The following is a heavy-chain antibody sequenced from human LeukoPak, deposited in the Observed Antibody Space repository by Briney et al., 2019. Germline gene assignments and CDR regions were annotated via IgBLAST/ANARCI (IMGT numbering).Heavy chain of an antibody. V-gene: IGHV4-59*01. Sequence: SETLSLTCTVSGGSISSYYWSWIRQPPGKGLEWIGYIYYSGSTNYNPSLKSRVTISVDTSKNQFSLKLSSVTAADTAVYYCARDRGYSSGPYDYWGQGTLVTVSS. D-gene: IGHD6-19*01. CDR3: ARDRGYSSGPYDY. J-gene: IGHJ4*02. CDR2: IYYSGST. CDR1: GGSISSYY.